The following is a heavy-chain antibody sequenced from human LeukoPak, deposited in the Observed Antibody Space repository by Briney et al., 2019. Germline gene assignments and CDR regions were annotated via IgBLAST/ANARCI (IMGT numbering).Heavy chain of an antibody. Sequence: ASVKVSCKASGYTFTSYYMHWVRQAPGQGLEWMGIINPSGGVTSYAQKFQGRLTMTRDTSTNTVYMELTSLRSEDTAVYYCARGVMDNLRFDYWGQGTLVTVSS. D-gene: IGHD1-14*01. CDR1: GYTFTSYY. V-gene: IGHV1-46*01. CDR3: ARGVMDNLRFDY. CDR2: INPSGGVT. J-gene: IGHJ4*02.